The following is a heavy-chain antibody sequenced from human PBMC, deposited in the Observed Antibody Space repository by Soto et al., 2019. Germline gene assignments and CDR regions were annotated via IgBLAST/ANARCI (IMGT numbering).Heavy chain of an antibody. Sequence: GGSLRLSCAASGFTFSSYAMSWVRQAPGKGLEWVSAISGSGGSTYYADSVKGRFTISRDNSKNTLYLQMNSLRAEDTAVYYCAKSDGDLGYSSSLAFDYWGQGTLVTVFS. CDR2: ISGSGGST. CDR1: GFTFSSYA. CDR3: AKSDGDLGYSSSLAFDY. J-gene: IGHJ4*02. D-gene: IGHD6-6*01. V-gene: IGHV3-23*01.